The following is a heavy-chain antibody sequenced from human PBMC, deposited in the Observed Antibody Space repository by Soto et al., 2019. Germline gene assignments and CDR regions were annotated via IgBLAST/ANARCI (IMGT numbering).Heavy chain of an antibody. J-gene: IGHJ2*01. CDR2: IYYSGDT. Sequence: QVQLQESGPGLVKPSQTLSLTCTVSGGSVSSGGQYWSWIRQHPGKGLEWIGNIYYSGDTFYNPSLRRRITTSMYTSTNPSPLSLSSVTAAYTAVYYCARRPPRFYFGLWGRGPQLTVSS. CDR1: GGSVSSGGQY. V-gene: IGHV4-31*03. D-gene: IGHD4-17*01. CDR3: ARRPPRFYFGL.